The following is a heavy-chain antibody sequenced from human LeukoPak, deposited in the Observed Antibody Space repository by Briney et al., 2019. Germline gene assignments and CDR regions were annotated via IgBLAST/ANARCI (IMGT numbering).Heavy chain of an antibody. Sequence: SETLSLTCTVSGGSISSYYWSWIRQPPGKGLEWIGYIYYSGSTNYNPSLKSRVTISVDTSKNQFSLKLSSVTAADTAVYYCAVVSEQQEGQDAFDIWGQGTMVTVSS. J-gene: IGHJ3*02. D-gene: IGHD6-13*01. CDR3: AVVSEQQEGQDAFDI. CDR2: IYYSGST. V-gene: IGHV4-59*01. CDR1: GGSISSYY.